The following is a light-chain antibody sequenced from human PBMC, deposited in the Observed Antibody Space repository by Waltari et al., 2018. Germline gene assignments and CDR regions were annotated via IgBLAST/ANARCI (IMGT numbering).Light chain of an antibody. CDR3: QERSNWPGGA. J-gene: IGKJ4*01. CDR1: QNVGTY. V-gene: IGKV3-11*01. CDR2: DAS. Sequence: EIVLTQSPATLSLSPGERATLSCSASQNVGTYLAWFQHRPGQAPRLLIYDASNRATDVPARFTGTGSGTDFTLTIGSLQPEDFALYYCQERSNWPGGAFGGGTKVEIK.